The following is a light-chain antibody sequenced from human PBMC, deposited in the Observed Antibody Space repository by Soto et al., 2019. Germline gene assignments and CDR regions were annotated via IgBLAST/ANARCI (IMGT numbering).Light chain of an antibody. CDR1: SSDVGVYNY. J-gene: IGLJ1*01. CDR3: SLYTSENPYV. V-gene: IGLV2-18*01. Sequence: QSVLTQPRSVSGSPGQSVTISCTGTSSDVGVYNYVSWYQQYPGKAPKIIIYEASNRPSGVPDRFSGSKSGNTASLTISGLQAPDEAAYYCSLYTSENPYVFGTGTKVTVL. CDR2: EAS.